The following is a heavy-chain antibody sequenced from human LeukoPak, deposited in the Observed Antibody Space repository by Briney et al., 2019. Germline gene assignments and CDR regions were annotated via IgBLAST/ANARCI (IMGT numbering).Heavy chain of an antibody. Sequence: PSETLSLTCTVSGGSISSSSYYWGWIRQPPGKGLEWIGSIYYSGSTYYNPSLKSPVTISVYTSKNQFSLKLSSVPAADTAVYYCARPIAAAGPSWFDPWGQGTLVTVSS. CDR1: GGSISSSSYY. CDR3: ARPIAAAGPSWFDP. V-gene: IGHV4-39*01. J-gene: IGHJ5*02. D-gene: IGHD6-13*01. CDR2: IYYSGST.